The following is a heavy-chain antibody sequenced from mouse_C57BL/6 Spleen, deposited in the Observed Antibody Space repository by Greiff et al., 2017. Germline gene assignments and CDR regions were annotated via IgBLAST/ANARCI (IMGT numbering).Heavy chain of an antibody. Sequence: LQQSGAELVRPGASVKMSCKASGYTFTSYNMHWVKQTPRQGLEWIGAIYPGNGDTSYNQKFKGKATLTVDKSSSTAYMQLSSLTSEDSAVYFCARGDYYGSSNYFDYWGQGTTLTVSS. CDR1: GYTFTSYN. D-gene: IGHD1-1*01. V-gene: IGHV1-12*01. J-gene: IGHJ2*01. CDR3: ARGDYYGSSNYFDY. CDR2: IYPGNGDT.